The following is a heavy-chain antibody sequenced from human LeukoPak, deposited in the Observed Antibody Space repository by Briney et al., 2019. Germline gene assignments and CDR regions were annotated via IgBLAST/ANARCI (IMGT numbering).Heavy chain of an antibody. Sequence: PSETLSLTCTVSGGSITSSYWSWIRQSPGRGLEWIGYIHYTGSTNYNPSLKSRVTMLIDTSKNQFSLKLSSVTAADTAVYYCARGRYSAGDNWFDPWGQGTLVTVSS. CDR3: ARGRYSAGDNWFDP. D-gene: IGHD3-9*01. J-gene: IGHJ5*02. CDR2: IHYTGST. CDR1: GGSITSSY. V-gene: IGHV4-59*01.